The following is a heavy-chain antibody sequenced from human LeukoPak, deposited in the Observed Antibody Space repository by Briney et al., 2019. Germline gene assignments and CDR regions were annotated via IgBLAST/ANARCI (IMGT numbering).Heavy chain of an antibody. CDR2: TYHSGST. CDR3: ARVDSTSGANFDY. Sequence: SGTLSLTCAVSGYSISSSNWWSWVRQSPGKGLEWIGETYHSGSTNCNPSLKSRVSISVDKSNNLFSLKLNSVTAADTAVYYCARVDSTSGANFDYWGQGTLVPVSS. V-gene: IGHV4-4*02. D-gene: IGHD6-13*01. J-gene: IGHJ4*02. CDR1: GYSISSSNW.